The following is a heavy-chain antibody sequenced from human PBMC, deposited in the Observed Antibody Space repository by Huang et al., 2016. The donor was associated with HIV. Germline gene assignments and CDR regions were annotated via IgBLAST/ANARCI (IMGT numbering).Heavy chain of an antibody. CDR3: VIAAHYFDY. V-gene: IGHV3-23*01. Sequence: EVQLLESGGGLVQPGGSLRLSCEASGFIFSSYAMGWARQAQGKGLEWVSTISDSGGYTYYADSVKGRFTISRDNSKDTLYLQMNSLRAEDTAVYYCVIAAHYFDYWGQGTLVTVSS. CDR2: ISDSGGYT. CDR1: GFIFSSYA. D-gene: IGHD2-15*01. J-gene: IGHJ4*02.